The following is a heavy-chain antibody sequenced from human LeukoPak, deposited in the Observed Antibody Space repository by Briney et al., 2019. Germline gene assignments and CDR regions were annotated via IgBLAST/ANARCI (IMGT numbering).Heavy chain of an antibody. J-gene: IGHJ4*02. D-gene: IGHD5-18*01. CDR2: INAGNGNT. V-gene: IGHV1-3*01. Sequence: GASVKVSCKASGCTFTSYAMHWVRQAPGQRLAWMGWINAGNGNTKYSQKFQGRVTITRDTSASTAYMQLSSLRSEDTAVYYCARSRGRATAIDFDYWGEGTLVTASS. CDR3: ARSRGRATAIDFDY. CDR1: GCTFTSYA.